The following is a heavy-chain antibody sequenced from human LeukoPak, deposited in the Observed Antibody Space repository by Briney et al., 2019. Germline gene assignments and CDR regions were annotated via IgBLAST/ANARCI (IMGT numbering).Heavy chain of an antibody. CDR3: AKGFNAFDI. V-gene: IGHV3-30*04. CDR2: ISYDGSIN. CDR1: GFTFSSYA. Sequence: GGSLRLSCAASGFTFSSYAMHWVRQAPGKGLEWVALISYDGSINDYADSVKGRFTISRDNSKNTLYLQMNSLRAEDTAVYYCAKGFNAFDIWGQGTMVTVSS. J-gene: IGHJ3*02.